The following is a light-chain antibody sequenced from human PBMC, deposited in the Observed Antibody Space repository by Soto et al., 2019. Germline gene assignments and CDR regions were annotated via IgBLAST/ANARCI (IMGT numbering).Light chain of an antibody. Sequence: LTQPASVSGSPGQSITISCTGTSSDVGSYTLVSWYQQHPGKAPKLMIYEGSKRPSGVSNRFSGSKSGNTASLTISGLQAEDEADYYCCSYAGSSTYVFGTGTKVTVL. CDR3: CSYAGSSTYV. CDR1: SSDVGSYTL. J-gene: IGLJ1*01. V-gene: IGLV2-23*01. CDR2: EGS.